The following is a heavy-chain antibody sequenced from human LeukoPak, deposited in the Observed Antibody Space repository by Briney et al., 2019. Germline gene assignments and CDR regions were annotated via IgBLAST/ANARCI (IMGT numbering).Heavy chain of an antibody. CDR2: INPNSGGS. CDR3: ARAGPIYSHSGRQAKVDDPEFDY. V-gene: IGHV1-2*02. D-gene: IGHD3-10*01. Sequence: ASVKVSCKASGYTFTGYFMHWVRQAPGQGLEWVGWINPNSGGSNYAQKFQGRISMTRDTSISTAYVGLSSLRSDDTAVYYCARAGPIYSHSGRQAKVDDPEFDYWGQGTLVTVSS. J-gene: IGHJ4*02. CDR1: GYTFTGYF.